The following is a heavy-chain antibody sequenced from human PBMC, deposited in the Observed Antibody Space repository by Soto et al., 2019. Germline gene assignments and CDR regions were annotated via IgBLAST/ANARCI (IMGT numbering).Heavy chain of an antibody. CDR3: TIGSWSGEVFDI. V-gene: IGHV1-69*02. Sequence: QVQLVQSGAEVKKPGSSVKVSCKDSGGTFSTYSMFWVRQAPGQGLEWMGRIIPMLGVRNYAQRFQDRVTITADKSTATVHMELSSQRSEDTTLYYCTIGSWSGEVFDIWGQGTMVTVSS. D-gene: IGHD2-21*01. CDR2: IIPMLGVR. CDR1: GGTFSTYS. J-gene: IGHJ3*02.